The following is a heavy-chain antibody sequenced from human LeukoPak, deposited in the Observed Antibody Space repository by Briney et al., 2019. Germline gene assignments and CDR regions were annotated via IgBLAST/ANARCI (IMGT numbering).Heavy chain of an antibody. CDR1: GFTFDDYA. CDR3: AKDMRGAGDY. D-gene: IGHD1-26*01. CDR2: ISWNSGSI. V-gene: IGHV3-9*01. J-gene: IGHJ4*02. Sequence: PGGSLRLSCAASGFTFDDYAMHWVRQAPGKGLGWVSGISWNSGSIGYADSVKGRFTISRDNAKNSLYLQMNSLRAEDTALYYCAKDMRGAGDYWGQGTLVTVSS.